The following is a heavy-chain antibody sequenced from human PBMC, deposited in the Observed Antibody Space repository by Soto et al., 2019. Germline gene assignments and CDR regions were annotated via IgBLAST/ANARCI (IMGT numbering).Heavy chain of an antibody. CDR1: GLTFSNYA. D-gene: IGHD1-1*01. Sequence: GSLRLSCAASGLTFSNYAVSWVRQAPGKGLEWVSAISATGITTYYAGSVKGRFTISRDNSKSTLYLQMNNLTADDTALYYCATPNDAPNYWGQGTLVTVSS. CDR3: ATPNDAPNY. J-gene: IGHJ4*02. CDR2: ISATGITT. V-gene: IGHV3-23*01.